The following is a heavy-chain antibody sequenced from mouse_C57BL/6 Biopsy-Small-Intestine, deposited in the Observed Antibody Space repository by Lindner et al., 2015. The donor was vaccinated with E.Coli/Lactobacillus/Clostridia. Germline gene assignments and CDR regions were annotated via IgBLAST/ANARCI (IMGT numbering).Heavy chain of an antibody. CDR3: AREDYYDGMDY. J-gene: IGHJ4*01. D-gene: IGHD2-4*01. CDR1: GYSFTGYN. CDR2: IDPYNGAT. Sequence: VQLQESGPELVKPGASVKMSCKASGYSFTGYNMHWVKQSHGKSLEWIGYIDPYNGATSYNQKFKGKATLTVDKSSSTAYMQLNSLTSEDSAVYYCAREDYYDGMDYWGQGTSVTVSS. V-gene: IGHV1S135*01.